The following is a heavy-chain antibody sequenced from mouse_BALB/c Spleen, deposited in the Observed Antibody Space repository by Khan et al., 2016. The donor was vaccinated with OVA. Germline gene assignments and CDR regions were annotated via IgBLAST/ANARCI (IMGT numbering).Heavy chain of an antibody. Sequence: QIQLVQSGPELKKPGETVKISCKASGYTFTSFGINWVKQSPGKGLKWMGFINTYTGQPTYADDFKGRFAFSLETSSSTAYLQINNLKNEDTSTYFCARVGYSGTMDYWGQVTSVTVSS. D-gene: IGHD2-14*01. CDR2: INTYTGQP. J-gene: IGHJ4*01. V-gene: IGHV9-3-1*01. CDR3: ARVGYSGTMDY. CDR1: GYTFTSFG.